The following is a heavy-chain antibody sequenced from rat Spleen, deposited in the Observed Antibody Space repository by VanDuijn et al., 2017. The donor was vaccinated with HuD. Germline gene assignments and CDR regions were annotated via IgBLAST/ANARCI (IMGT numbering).Heavy chain of an antibody. D-gene: IGHD5-1*01. Sequence: EVQLVESGGGLVQPGNSLKLSCAASGFTFINYDMAWVRQAPAKGLEWVASITTRGGSTYYRDSVRGRFIVSRDNAKSTLYLQMDSLRSEDAATYYCARGWDWFAYWGHGSLVTVSS. CDR3: ARGWDWFAY. J-gene: IGHJ3*01. CDR2: ITTRGGST. V-gene: IGHV5-25*01. CDR1: GFTFINYD.